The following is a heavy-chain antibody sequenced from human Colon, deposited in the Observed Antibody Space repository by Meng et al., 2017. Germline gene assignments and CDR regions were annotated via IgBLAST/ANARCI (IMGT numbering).Heavy chain of an antibody. CDR2: IGHSGIT. V-gene: IGHV4-38-2*01. D-gene: IGHD6-19*01. CDR3: VRSSGWVRTGFDP. CDR1: GDSITNHNW. J-gene: IGHJ5*02. Sequence: QVQLRESGPARVKPSETLALTCAVSGDSITNHNWWAWVRQPPGKGLEWIGSIGHSGITYYTPSLKSRVTVSIDTSKSQFSLKLTSVTAADTAVYYCVRSSGWVRTGFDPWGQGTLVTVSS.